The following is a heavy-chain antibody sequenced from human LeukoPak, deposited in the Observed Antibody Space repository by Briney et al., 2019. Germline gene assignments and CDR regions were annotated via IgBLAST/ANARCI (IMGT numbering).Heavy chain of an antibody. J-gene: IGHJ4*02. CDR2: IYDSEIT. CDR3: ARGRFAGGSQYRGVDY. D-gene: IGHD3-16*01. V-gene: IGHV4-59*03. Sequence: SETLSLTCTVSAGSISGYYWSWIRQPPGKGLEWIGYIYDSEITKYHPPLKSRVTMSVDTSENQFSLKLNSVTAADTAVYYCARGRFAGGSQYRGVDYWGQGTLVAVSS. CDR1: AGSISGYY.